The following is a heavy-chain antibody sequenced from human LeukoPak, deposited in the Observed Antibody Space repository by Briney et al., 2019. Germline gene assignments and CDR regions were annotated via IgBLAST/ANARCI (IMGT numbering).Heavy chain of an antibody. CDR2: ISSSSSTI. J-gene: IGHJ6*02. CDR3: ARDQGSSASFRYYYYGMDV. CDR1: GFTFSSYS. V-gene: IGHV3-48*01. D-gene: IGHD6-6*01. Sequence: GGSLRLSCAASGFTFSSYSMNWVRQAPGKGLEWVSYISSSSSTIYYADSVKGRFTISRDNAKNSLYLQMNSLRAEDTAVYYCARDQGSSASFRYYYYGMDVWGQGTTVTVSS.